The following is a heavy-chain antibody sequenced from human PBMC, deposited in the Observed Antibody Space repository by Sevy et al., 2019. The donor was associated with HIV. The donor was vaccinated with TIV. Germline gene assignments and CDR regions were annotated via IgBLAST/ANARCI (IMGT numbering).Heavy chain of an antibody. CDR3: ARQARVHDAFDI. J-gene: IGHJ3*02. CDR2: IYSGGST. Sequence: GGSLRLSCAASGFTVSSNYMSWVRQAPGKGLEWVSVIYSGGSTYYADSVKGRFTISSDNSKNTLYLQMNSLRAEDTAVYYCARQARVHDAFDIWGQGTMVTVSS. V-gene: IGHV3-53*01. CDR1: GFTVSSNY.